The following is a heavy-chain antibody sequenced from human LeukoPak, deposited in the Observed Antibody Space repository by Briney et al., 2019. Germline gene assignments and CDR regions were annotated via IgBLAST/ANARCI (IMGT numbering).Heavy chain of an antibody. D-gene: IGHD3-3*01. J-gene: IGHJ5*02. Sequence: SVKVSCKASGGTFSSYAISWVRQAPGQGLEWMGGIIPIFGTANYAQKFQGRVTITADESTSTAYMELSSLRSEDTAVYYCARDYYDFWSGYYLRASWFDPWGQGTLVTVSS. V-gene: IGHV1-69*13. CDR1: GGTFSSYA. CDR2: IIPIFGTA. CDR3: ARDYYDFWSGYYLRASWFDP.